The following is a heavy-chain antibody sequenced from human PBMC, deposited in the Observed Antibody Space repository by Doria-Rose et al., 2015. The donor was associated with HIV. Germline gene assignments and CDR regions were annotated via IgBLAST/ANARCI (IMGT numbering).Heavy chain of an antibody. CDR2: MFSDDAR. Sequence: QVQLVQSGPVLVKPTETLTLTCTVSGVSLSSPGMGVSWIRQPPGKAMEWHAHMFSDDARSYKTSLKNRLTISRGTSKSQVVLTMTDMDPVDTATYYCARIKSSRWYHKYYFDFWGQGTLVIVSA. D-gene: IGHD6-13*01. J-gene: IGHJ4*02. CDR1: GVSLSSPGMG. V-gene: IGHV2-26*01. CDR3: ARIKSSRWYHKYYFDF.